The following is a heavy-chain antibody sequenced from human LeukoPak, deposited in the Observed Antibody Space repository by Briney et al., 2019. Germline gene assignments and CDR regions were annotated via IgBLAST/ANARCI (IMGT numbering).Heavy chain of an antibody. CDR2: INHSGST. D-gene: IGHD2-21*02. J-gene: IGHJ4*02. CDR3: ARRLCGGDCYSTFSY. V-gene: IGHV4-34*01. Sequence: SETLPLTCAVYGGSFSGYYWSWIRQPPGKGLEWIGEINHSGSTNYNPSLKSRVTISVDTSKNQFSLKLSSVTAADTAVYYCARRLCGGDCYSTFSYWGQGTLITVSS. CDR1: GGSFSGYY.